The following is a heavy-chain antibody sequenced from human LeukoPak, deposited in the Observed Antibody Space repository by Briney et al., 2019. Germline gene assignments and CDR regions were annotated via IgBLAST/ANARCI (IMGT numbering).Heavy chain of an antibody. Sequence: GGSLRLSCEASGLSFRSYIMNWVRRPPGKGLEWIASINNDGDKSYYADSVKGRFIISRDNAKKSLSLQMNSLTADDTAVYFCARGANYPDYWGQGTLVTVSS. D-gene: IGHD3-10*01. CDR3: ARGANYPDY. CDR2: INNDGDKS. V-gene: IGHV3-21*04. J-gene: IGHJ4*02. CDR1: GLSFRSYI.